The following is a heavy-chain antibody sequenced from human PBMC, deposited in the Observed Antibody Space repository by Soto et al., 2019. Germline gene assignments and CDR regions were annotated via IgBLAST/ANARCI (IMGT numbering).Heavy chain of an antibody. V-gene: IGHV4-4*02. CDR3: ERESDTRNGSNWFDP. J-gene: IGHJ5*02. CDR2: IYHSGST. Sequence: SETLSLTCAVSGGSISSSNWWSWVRRPPGKGLEWIGEIYHSGSTNYNPSLKSRVTISVDKSKNQFSLKLSSVTAADTAVYYCERESDTRNGSNWFDPWGQGTLVTVSS. D-gene: IGHD5-18*01. CDR1: GGSISSSNW.